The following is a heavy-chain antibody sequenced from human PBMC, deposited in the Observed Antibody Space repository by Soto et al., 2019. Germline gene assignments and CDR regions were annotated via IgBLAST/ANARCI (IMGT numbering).Heavy chain of an antibody. CDR3: ARGEVEYSSSLLSYYYYYMDV. CDR2: MNPNSGNT. V-gene: IGHV1-8*01. Sequence: ASVKVSCKASGYTFTSYDINRVRQATGQGLEWMGWMNPNSGNTGYAQKFQGRVTMTRNTSISTAYMELSSLRSEDTAVYYCARGEVEYSSSLLSYYYYYMDVWGKGTTVTVSS. J-gene: IGHJ6*03. CDR1: GYTFTSYD. D-gene: IGHD6-6*01.